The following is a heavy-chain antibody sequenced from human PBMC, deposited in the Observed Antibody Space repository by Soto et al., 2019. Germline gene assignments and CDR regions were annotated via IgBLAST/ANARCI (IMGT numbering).Heavy chain of an antibody. D-gene: IGHD1-26*01. CDR3: VSAAKWELLFDY. J-gene: IGHJ4*02. CDR1: GGSISSSNYY. V-gene: IGHV4-39*01. CDR2: IYYTEGT. Sequence: QLQLQESGPGLVKPSETLSLTCTVSGGSISSSNYYWAWIRQPPGKGLEWIGNIYYTEGTYDNPSLKSRVTISVDTSENQVSLKLFSVTAADTALYYCVSAAKWELLFDYWGQGIQVTVSS.